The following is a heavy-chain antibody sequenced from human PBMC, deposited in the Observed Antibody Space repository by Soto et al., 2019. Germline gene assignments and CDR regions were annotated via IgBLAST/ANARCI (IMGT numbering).Heavy chain of an antibody. CDR1: GGSIRSTNW. D-gene: IGHD3-10*01. CDR2: IYHSGDT. V-gene: IGHV4-4*02. CDR3: AKAENHAGAGWD. J-gene: IGHJ4*02. Sequence: QELLQESGPGLVKTSGTLSLSCSVSGGSIRSTNWWTWVRQPPGKGLEWIGDIYHSGDTNYKPSLKNRVTISVDKSKNQFSLMLTSVTAADTAVYYCAKAENHAGAGWDWGPGTLVTVSS.